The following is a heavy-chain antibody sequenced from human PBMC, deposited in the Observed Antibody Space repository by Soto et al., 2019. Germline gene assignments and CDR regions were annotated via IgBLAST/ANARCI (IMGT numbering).Heavy chain of an antibody. J-gene: IGHJ4*02. D-gene: IGHD2-2*01. CDR2: ISWNSGSI. CDR3: AKDREGVVVPAAPFDY. CDR1: GFTFDDYA. V-gene: IGHV3-9*01. Sequence: GGSLRLSCAASGFTFDDYAMHWVRQAPGKGLEWVSGISWNSGSIGYADSVKGRFTISRDNAKNSLYLQMNSLRAEDTALYYCAKDREGVVVPAAPFDYWGQGTLVTVSS.